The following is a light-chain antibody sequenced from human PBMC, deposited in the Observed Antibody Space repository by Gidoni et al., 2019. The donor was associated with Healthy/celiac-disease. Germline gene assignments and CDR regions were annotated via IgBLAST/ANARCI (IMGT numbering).Light chain of an antibody. Sequence: DIVIPQSPDSLAVSLGERATINCKSSQRVLYISNNKNYLAWYQQKPGQPPKLLIYWASTRESGVPERFSGSGSGTEFTLTISSLQAEDVAVYYCQQYYSNPRSFGQGTKVEIK. CDR1: QRVLYISNNKNY. CDR2: WAS. V-gene: IGKV4-1*01. J-gene: IGKJ1*01. CDR3: QQYYSNPRS.